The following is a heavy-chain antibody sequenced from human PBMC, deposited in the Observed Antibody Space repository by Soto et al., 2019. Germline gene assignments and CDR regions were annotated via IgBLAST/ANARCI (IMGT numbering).Heavy chain of an antibody. CDR1: GYTFTSYG. CDR2: ISAYNGNT. J-gene: IGHJ5*02. D-gene: IGHD3-3*01. Sequence: ASVKVSCKASGYTFTSYGISWVRQAPGQGLEWMGWISAYNGNTNYAQKLQGRVTMTTDTSTSTAYMELRSLRSDDTAVYYCARGIVFCSGYKKILPVPITYNWFDPWGQGTLVTGST. CDR3: ARGIVFCSGYKKILPVPITYNWFDP. V-gene: IGHV1-18*01.